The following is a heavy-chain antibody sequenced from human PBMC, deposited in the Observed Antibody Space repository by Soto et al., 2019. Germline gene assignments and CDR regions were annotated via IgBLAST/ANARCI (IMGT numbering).Heavy chain of an antibody. D-gene: IGHD6-6*01. Sequence: GGSLRLSCAASGLTVSRTQMSWVRQAPGKGLQWVSVIYSAGSTYYANAVVGRFTISRGISENKIFLELNGLTVDDTAVYYCARAREVECSSSIFFDYWGRGTVVTVSS. CDR3: ARAREVECSSSIFFDY. V-gene: IGHV3-53*01. J-gene: IGHJ4*01. CDR2: IYSAGST. CDR1: GLTVSRTQ.